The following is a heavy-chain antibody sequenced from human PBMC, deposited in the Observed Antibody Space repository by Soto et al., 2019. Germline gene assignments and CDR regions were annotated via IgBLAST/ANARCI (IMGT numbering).Heavy chain of an antibody. Sequence: SETLSLTCTVSGGSISSGDYYWSWTRQPPGKGLEWIGYIYYSGSTYYNPSLKSRVTISVDTSKNQFSLKLSSVTAADTAVYYCARAPQLELQNYYYYGMDVWGQGTTVTVSS. J-gene: IGHJ6*02. CDR2: IYYSGST. CDR1: GGSISSGDYY. CDR3: ARAPQLELQNYYYYGMDV. V-gene: IGHV4-30-4*01. D-gene: IGHD1-7*01.